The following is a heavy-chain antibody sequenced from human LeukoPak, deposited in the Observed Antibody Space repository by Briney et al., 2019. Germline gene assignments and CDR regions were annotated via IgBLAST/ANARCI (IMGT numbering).Heavy chain of an antibody. CDR2: LYSDGNT. CDR1: GFTVITYD. J-gene: IGHJ4*02. CDR3: ARGVEPLAANTLAY. Sequence: GGSLRLSCAASGFTVITYDMTWVRQAPGKGLEWVSVLYSDGNTKYADSVQGRFTISRDNSKNTLYLEMNSLSPDDTAVYYCARGVEPLAANTLAYWGQGTLVTVSS. V-gene: IGHV3-53*01. D-gene: IGHD1-14*01.